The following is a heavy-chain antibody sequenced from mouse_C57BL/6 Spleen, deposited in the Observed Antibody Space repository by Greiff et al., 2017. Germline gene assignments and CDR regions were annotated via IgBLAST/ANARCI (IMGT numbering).Heavy chain of an antibody. CDR2: LWSDGSR. V-gene: IGHV2-3*01. J-gene: IGHJ2*01. Sequence: QVQLKESGPGLVAPSQSLSITCTVSGFSLTSYGVSWVSQPPGKGLEWLGVLWSDGSRNYHSDLISTLSISKDNSKSQVILKLNSLQTDDTATYYCAKERDYYDYGDFDYGGQGTTLTVSS. D-gene: IGHD2-4*01. CDR3: AKERDYYDYGDFDY. CDR1: GFSLTSYG.